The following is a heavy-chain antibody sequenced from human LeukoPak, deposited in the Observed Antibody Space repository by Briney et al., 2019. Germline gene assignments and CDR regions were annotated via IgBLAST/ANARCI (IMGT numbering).Heavy chain of an antibody. D-gene: IGHD6-19*01. J-gene: IGHJ6*03. Sequence: GASVKVSCKASGGTFSSYAISWVRQAPGQGLEWMGGIIPIFGTANYAQKFQGRVTITADKSTSTAYMELSSLRSEDTAVYYCARVGLGVAGLYLPPHSRDYYYYYYMDVWGKGTTATVSS. CDR1: GGTFSSYA. V-gene: IGHV1-69*06. CDR2: IIPIFGTA. CDR3: ARVGLGVAGLYLPPHSRDYYYYYYMDV.